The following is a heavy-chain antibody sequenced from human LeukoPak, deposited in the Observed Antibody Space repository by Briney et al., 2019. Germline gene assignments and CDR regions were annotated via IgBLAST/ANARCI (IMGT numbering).Heavy chain of an antibody. Sequence: GGSLRLSCAASGFTFDSYSMSWVRQAPGKGLEWVSYITSGSSTIYYPDSVKGRFTISRDNSKNTLYLQMNSLRAEDTAVYYCAKDPAVTGFHYYYYYMDVWGKGTTVTVSS. CDR1: GFTFDSYS. D-gene: IGHD4-11*01. V-gene: IGHV3-48*01. CDR3: AKDPAVTGFHYYYYYMDV. J-gene: IGHJ6*03. CDR2: ITSGSSTI.